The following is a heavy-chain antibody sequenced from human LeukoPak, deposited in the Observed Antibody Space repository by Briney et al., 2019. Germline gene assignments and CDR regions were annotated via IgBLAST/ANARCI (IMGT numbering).Heavy chain of an antibody. D-gene: IGHD7-27*01. CDR1: GFTFSDYS. Sequence: PGGSLRLSCAASGFTFSDYSMNWARHPPAKGPEWLSYILSSSHVTHYTDSVMGRFTISRDNAKSTLYLQVYSLRTDDTAVYYCAREDDDWGPNTFDLWGAGTKVTVS. CDR2: ILSSSHVT. CDR3: AREDDDWGPNTFDL. V-gene: IGHV3-48*01. J-gene: IGHJ3*01.